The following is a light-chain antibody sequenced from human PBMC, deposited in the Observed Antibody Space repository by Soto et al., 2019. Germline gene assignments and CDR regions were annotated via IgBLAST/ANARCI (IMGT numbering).Light chain of an antibody. Sequence: DIQMTQSPSTLSASVGDRVTITCRASQSISSWLAWYQQKPGKAPKLLIYKASSLESGVPSRFSGSGSGTEFTLTISSLQTDDFATYYCQQYNSYSPRTFGRGTKVEIK. V-gene: IGKV1-5*03. J-gene: IGKJ2*01. CDR3: QQYNSYSPRT. CDR2: KAS. CDR1: QSISSW.